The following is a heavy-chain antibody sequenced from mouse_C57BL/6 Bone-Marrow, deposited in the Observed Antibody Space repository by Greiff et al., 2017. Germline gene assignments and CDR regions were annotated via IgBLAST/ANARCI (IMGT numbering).Heavy chain of an antibody. CDR3: ARGVYYDSSDY. V-gene: IGHV1-64*01. D-gene: IGHD1-1*01. CDR2: IHPNSGST. CDR1: GYTFTSYW. J-gene: IGHJ2*01. Sequence: QVQLQQPGAELVKPGASVKLSCKASGYTFTSYWMHWVKQRPGQGLEWIGMIHPNSGSTNYNEKFKSKATLTVDKSSSTAYMQLSSLTSEDSAVYYCARGVYYDSSDYEGQGTTLTVTS.